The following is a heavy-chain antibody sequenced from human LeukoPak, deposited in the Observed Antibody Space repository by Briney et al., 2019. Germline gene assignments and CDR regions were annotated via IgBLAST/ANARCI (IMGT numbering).Heavy chain of an antibody. CDR1: GFTFSIYS. J-gene: IGHJ3*02. CDR3: AKDIGDGYNPPGAFDI. CDR2: ISWNSGSI. D-gene: IGHD5-24*01. Sequence: PGGSLRLSCAASGFTFSIYSMNWVRQAPGKGLEWVSGISWNSGSIGHADSVKGRFTISRDNAKNSLYLQMNSLRAEDTALYYCAKDIGDGYNPPGAFDIWGQGTMVTVSS. V-gene: IGHV3-9*01.